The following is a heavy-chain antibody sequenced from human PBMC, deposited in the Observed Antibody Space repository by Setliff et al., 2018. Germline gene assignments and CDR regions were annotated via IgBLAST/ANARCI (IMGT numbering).Heavy chain of an antibody. Sequence: SETLSLTCSVSGDSMSFSYWSWIRQPPGKGLEWIGYIGHTGSINYNPSLKSRLTISRDTSKNQVSLKLNSVTATDTAVYYCARDLGHGGDSDYWGQGILVTVSS. D-gene: IGHD2-21*02. J-gene: IGHJ4*02. CDR2: IGHTGSI. V-gene: IGHV4-59*12. CDR3: ARDLGHGGDSDY. CDR1: GDSMSFSY.